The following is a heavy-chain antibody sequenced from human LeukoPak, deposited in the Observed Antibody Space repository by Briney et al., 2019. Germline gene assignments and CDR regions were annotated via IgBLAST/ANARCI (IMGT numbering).Heavy chain of an antibody. J-gene: IGHJ5*02. D-gene: IGHD3-16*02. CDR1: GGSISSGDYY. CDR3: ARDRGMITFGGVIRNWFDP. Sequence: SENLSLTCTVSGGSISSGDYYWSWIRQPPGKGLEWIGYIYYSGSTYYNPSLKSRVTISVDTSKNQFSLKLSSVTAADTAVYYCARDRGMITFGGVIRNWFDPWGQGTLVTVSS. CDR2: IYYSGST. V-gene: IGHV4-30-4*01.